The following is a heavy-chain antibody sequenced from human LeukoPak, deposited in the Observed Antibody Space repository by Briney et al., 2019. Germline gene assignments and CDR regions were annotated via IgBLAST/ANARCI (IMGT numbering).Heavy chain of an antibody. CDR2: INHSGST. CDR3: ARRARYYGSGSYYKGKNWFDP. V-gene: IGHV4-34*01. D-gene: IGHD3-10*01. Sequence: SETLSLTCAVYGGSFSGYYWSWIRKPPGKGLEWIGEINHSGSTNYNPSLKSRVTISVDTSKNQFSLKLSSVTAADTAVYYCARRARYYGSGSYYKGKNWFDPWGQGTLVTVSS. J-gene: IGHJ5*02. CDR1: GGSFSGYY.